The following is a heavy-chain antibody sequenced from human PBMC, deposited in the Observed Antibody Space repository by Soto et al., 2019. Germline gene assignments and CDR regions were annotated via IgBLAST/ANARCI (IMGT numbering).Heavy chain of an antibody. V-gene: IGHV4-30-2*01. J-gene: IGHJ5*02. CDR3: ARGGAAQQGWFDP. CDR2: IYHSGST. CDR1: GGSISSGGYS. D-gene: IGHD6-6*01. Sequence: TLSLTCAVSGGSISSGGYSWSWIRQPPGKGLEWIGYIYHSGSTYYNPSLKSRVTISVDRSKNQFSLKLSSVTSADTAVYYCARGGAAQQGWFDPWGQGTLVT.